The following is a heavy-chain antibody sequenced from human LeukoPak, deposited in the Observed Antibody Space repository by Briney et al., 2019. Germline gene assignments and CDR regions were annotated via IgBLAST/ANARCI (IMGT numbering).Heavy chain of an antibody. J-gene: IGHJ6*02. CDR3: ARDNGYSYGYYYYYGMDV. Sequence: GGSLRLSCAASGFTFSDYYMSWIRQAPGKGLEWVANIKQDGSEKYYVDSVKGRFTISRDNAKNSLYLQMNSLRAEDTAVYYCARDNGYSYGYYYYYGMDVWGQGTTVTVSS. CDR2: IKQDGSEK. V-gene: IGHV3-7*03. D-gene: IGHD5-18*01. CDR1: GFTFSDYY.